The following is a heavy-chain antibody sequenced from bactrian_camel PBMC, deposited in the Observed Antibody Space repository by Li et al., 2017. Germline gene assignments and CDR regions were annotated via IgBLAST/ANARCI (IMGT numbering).Heavy chain of an antibody. J-gene: IGHJ4*01. CDR2: VNTGGGST. Sequence: HVQLVESGGGSVQPGGSLRLSCVNSGRVANCMGWFRQAPGQEREAVAGVNTGGGSTYNADSVKGRFTISYDNAKNTLYLQMDSLKPEDTAMYYCASNVFARACVGGDEHNYSSWGQGTQVTVS. V-gene: IGHV3S54*01. CDR1: GRVANC. CDR3: ASNVFARACVGGDEHNYSS. D-gene: IGHD4*01.